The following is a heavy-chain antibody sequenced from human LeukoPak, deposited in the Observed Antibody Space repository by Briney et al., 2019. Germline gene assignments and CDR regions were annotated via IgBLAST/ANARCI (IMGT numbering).Heavy chain of an antibody. CDR2: ISWNSGSI. CDR1: GFTFDDYA. J-gene: IGHJ4*02. V-gene: IGHV3-9*01. CDR3: AKDRDIAVAGTRRGPYFDY. D-gene: IGHD6-19*01. Sequence: GGSLRLSCAASGFTFDDYAMHWVRQAPGKGLEWVSGISWNSGSIGYADSVKGRFTISRDNAKNSLYLQMNSLRAEDTGLYYCAKDRDIAVAGTRRGPYFDYWGQGTLVTVSS.